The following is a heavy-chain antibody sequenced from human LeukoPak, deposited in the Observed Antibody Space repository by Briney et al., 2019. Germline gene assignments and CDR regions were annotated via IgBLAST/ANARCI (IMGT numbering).Heavy chain of an antibody. J-gene: IGHJ4*02. Sequence: PGGSLRLSCAASGFTFSSYAMSWVRQAPGKGLEGVSAISSSGGSTYYADSVKGRFTISRDNSKNTLYLQMNSLRAEDTAVYYCAKESYYYDSSGYSAFDYWGQRTLVTVSS. CDR1: GFTFSSYA. D-gene: IGHD3-22*01. CDR3: AKESYYYDSSGYSAFDY. CDR2: ISSSGGST. V-gene: IGHV3-23*01.